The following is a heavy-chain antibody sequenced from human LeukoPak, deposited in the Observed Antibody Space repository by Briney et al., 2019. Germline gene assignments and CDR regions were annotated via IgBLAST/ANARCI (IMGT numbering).Heavy chain of an antibody. D-gene: IGHD5-12*01. CDR1: GYSFTSYW. J-gene: IGHJ4*02. CDR2: IYPGDSDT. Sequence: GESLKISCKGSGYSFTSYWIGWVRQMPGKGLEWMGIIYPGDSDTRYSPSFQGQVTISADKSISTAYLQWSSLKASDTAMYYCARLTPAESVATIGGYWGQGTLVTVSS. CDR3: ARLTPAESVATIGGY. V-gene: IGHV5-51*01.